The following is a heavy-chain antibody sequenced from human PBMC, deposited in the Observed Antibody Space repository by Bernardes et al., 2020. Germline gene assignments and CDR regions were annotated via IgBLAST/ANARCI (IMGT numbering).Heavy chain of an antibody. CDR3: AKDSREFPLIQGVTLEY. CDR2: FSGSGGAT. J-gene: IGHJ4*02. D-gene: IGHD3-10*01. V-gene: IGHV3-23*01. Sequence: GGFLRISCVASGVSLSTYAMTWGRQGPGGGPEWVATFSGSGGATIYADSVKGRFTISRDNSENTLFLEMDSLRAEDTAVYYCAKDSREFPLIQGVTLEYWGQGTLVTVSS. CDR1: GVSLSTYA.